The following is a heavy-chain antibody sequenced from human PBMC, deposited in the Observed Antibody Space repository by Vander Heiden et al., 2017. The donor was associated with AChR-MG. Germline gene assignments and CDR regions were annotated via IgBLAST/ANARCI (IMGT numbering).Heavy chain of an antibody. CDR2: IDYSGLT. CDR3: AREVYGGNSRPFDY. CDR1: GVDMSGYF. Sequence: QVQLQESGPGLVKPSETLSLTCTVSGVDMSGYFWGWIRQPPGKGLEWIGNIDYSGLTFYNPSLKSRATLSVDTSKSQFSLKLTSLTAADTAVYFCAREVYGGNSRPFDYWGQGTLVTVS. V-gene: IGHV4-59*08. D-gene: IGHD2-21*02. J-gene: IGHJ4*02.